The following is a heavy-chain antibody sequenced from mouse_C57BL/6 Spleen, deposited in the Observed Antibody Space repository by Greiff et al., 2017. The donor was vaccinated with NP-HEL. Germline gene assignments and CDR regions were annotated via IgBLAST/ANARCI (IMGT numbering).Heavy chain of an antibody. CDR3: ARDPHDGYYDTFDD. CDR1: GYAFSSSW. D-gene: IGHD2-3*01. V-gene: IGHV1-82*01. CDR2: IYPGDGDT. J-gene: IGHJ2*01. Sequence: QVQLQQSGPELVKPGASVKISCKASGYAFSSSWMNWVKQRPGKGLEWIGRIYPGDGDTNYNGKFKGKATLTADKSSSTAYMQLSSLTSEDSAVYFCARDPHDGYYDTFDDWGQGTTLTVSS.